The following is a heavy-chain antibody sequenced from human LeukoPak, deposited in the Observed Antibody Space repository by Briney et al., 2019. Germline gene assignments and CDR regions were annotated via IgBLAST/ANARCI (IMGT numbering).Heavy chain of an antibody. D-gene: IGHD5-18*01. CDR3: TRGPIQLWLYHGMDV. V-gene: IGHV3-49*04. CDR1: GFTFGDHA. CDR2: IRSKTYGGTA. Sequence: GGSLRLSCTVSGFTFGDHAMSWVRQAPGKGLEWVGFIRSKTYGGTAEYAASVKGRFIISRDDSTSIAYLQMNSLKTEDTAVYYCTRGPIQLWLYHGMDVWGQGTTVTVSS. J-gene: IGHJ6*02.